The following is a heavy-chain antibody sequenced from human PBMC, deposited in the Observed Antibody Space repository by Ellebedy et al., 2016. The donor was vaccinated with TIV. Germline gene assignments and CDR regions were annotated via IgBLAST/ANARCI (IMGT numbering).Heavy chain of an antibody. J-gene: IGHJ2*01. CDR3: ARDGSTGKFDYGGNSQDWYFDL. Sequence: GGSLRLSCAASGFTFSSYAMSWVRQAPGKGLEWVSAISGSGGSTYYADSVKGRFTISRDNSKNTLYLQMNSLRAEDTAVYYCARDGSTGKFDYGGNSQDWYFDLWGRGTLVTVSS. CDR1: GFTFSSYA. D-gene: IGHD4-23*01. CDR2: ISGSGGST. V-gene: IGHV3-23*01.